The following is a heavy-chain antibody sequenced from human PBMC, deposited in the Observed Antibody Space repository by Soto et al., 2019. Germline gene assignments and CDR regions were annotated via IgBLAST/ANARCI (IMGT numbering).Heavy chain of an antibody. CDR2: ISGGGDRT. V-gene: IGHV3-23*01. D-gene: IGHD2-2*01. Sequence: EVQLLESGGGLVQPGGSLRLSCVGSGFTFINYAMNWVRQTPGKGLEWVSGISGGGDRTFDADSVKGRLTISRDNSKNTVNLQMNSLRADDTAVYYCARKVLGSTSRPDWWYFDLWGRGTLVTVSS. CDR1: GFTFINYA. J-gene: IGHJ2*01. CDR3: ARKVLGSTSRPDWWYFDL.